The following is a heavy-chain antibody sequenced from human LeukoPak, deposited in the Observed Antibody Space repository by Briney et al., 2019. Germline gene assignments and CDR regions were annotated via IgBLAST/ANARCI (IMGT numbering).Heavy chain of an antibody. CDR1: GGSISSSSYY. CDR2: IYYSGST. D-gene: IGHD6-19*01. CDR3: ASHRSSGWLVS. J-gene: IGHJ4*02. V-gene: IGHV4-39*01. Sequence: SETLSLTCTVSGGSISSSSYYWGWIRQPPGKGLEWIGSIYYSGSTYYNPSLKSRVTISVDTSKNQFSLKLSSVTAADTAVYYCASHRSSGWLVSWGQGTLVTVSS.